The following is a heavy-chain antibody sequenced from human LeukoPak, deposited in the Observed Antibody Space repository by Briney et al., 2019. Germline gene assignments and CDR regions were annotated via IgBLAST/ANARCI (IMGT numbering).Heavy chain of an antibody. V-gene: IGHV3-30-3*01. Sequence: GGSLRLSCAASGFTFSGYPIHWVRQAPGKGLEWVAVISYDGSNKYYADSVKDRFTISRDNSKNTLYLQMNSLRAEDTAVYYCARDHYYDSSGYLFDYWGQGTLVTVSS. D-gene: IGHD3-22*01. CDR3: ARDHYYDSSGYLFDY. CDR2: ISYDGSNK. CDR1: GFTFSGYP. J-gene: IGHJ4*02.